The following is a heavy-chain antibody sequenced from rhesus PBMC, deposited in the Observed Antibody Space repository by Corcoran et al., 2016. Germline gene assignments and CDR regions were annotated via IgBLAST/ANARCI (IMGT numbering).Heavy chain of an antibody. Sequence: QLQLQESGPGLVKPSETLSLTCAVSGYSLSSGYGWSWIRQPPGKGLEWIWYISFTGNTSHNPSLNSRVTISRDTSKNQFSLKLSSVTAADTAVYYCARASSSRPIDYWGQGVLVTVSS. CDR2: ISFTGNT. CDR1: GYSLSSGYG. D-gene: IGHD2-15*01. CDR3: ARASSSRPIDY. J-gene: IGHJ4*01. V-gene: IGHV4-122*02.